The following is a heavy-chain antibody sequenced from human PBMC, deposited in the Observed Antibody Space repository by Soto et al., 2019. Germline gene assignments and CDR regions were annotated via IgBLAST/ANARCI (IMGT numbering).Heavy chain of an antibody. CDR2: INHSGST. CDR1: GGSFSGYY. D-gene: IGHD2-2*01. J-gene: IGHJ5*02. CDR3: ARVPTRCWFDP. V-gene: IGHV4-34*01. Sequence: SETLSLTCAVYGGSFSGYYWSWIRQPPGKGLEWIGEINHSGSTNYNPSLKSRVTISVDTSKNQFSLKLSSVTAADTAVYYCARVPTRCWFDPWGQGTLVTVS.